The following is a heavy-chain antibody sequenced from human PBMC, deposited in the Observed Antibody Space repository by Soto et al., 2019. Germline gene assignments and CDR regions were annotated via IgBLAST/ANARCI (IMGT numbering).Heavy chain of an antibody. J-gene: IGHJ6*03. D-gene: IGHD6-19*01. CDR3: ARHDTEAVAGTGGDYYYYYMDV. CDR1: GYSFTSYW. Sequence: GESLKISCKGSGYSFTSYWIGWVRQMPGKGLEWMGIIYPGDSDTRYSPSFQGQVTISADKSISTAYLQWSSLKASDTAMYYCARHDTEAVAGTGGDYYYYYMDVWGKGTTVTVSS. CDR2: IYPGDSDT. V-gene: IGHV5-51*01.